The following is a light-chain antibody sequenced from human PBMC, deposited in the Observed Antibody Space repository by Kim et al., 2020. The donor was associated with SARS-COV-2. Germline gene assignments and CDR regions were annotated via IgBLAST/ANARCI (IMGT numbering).Light chain of an antibody. CDR3: QQRSNWPPIT. Sequence: SPGERATLSCRASQSVSSYLAWYQQKPGQAPRLLIYDASNRATGIPARFSGSGSGTDFTLTISSLEPEDFAVYYCQQRSNWPPITFGQGTRLELK. J-gene: IGKJ5*01. CDR1: QSVSSY. V-gene: IGKV3-11*01. CDR2: DAS.